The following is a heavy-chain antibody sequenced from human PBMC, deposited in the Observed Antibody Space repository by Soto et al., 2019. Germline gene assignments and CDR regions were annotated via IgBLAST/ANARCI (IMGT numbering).Heavy chain of an antibody. V-gene: IGHV1-24*01. CDR2: FDPEDGET. Sequence: ASVKVSCKVSGYTLTELSMHWVRQAPGKGLEWVGGFDPEDGETIYAQKFQGRVTMTEDTSTDTAYMELSSLRSEDTAVYYCATDRAQLGSYYGVGFDYWGKGTLVTVSS. CDR1: GYTLTELS. CDR3: ATDRAQLGSYYGVGFDY. J-gene: IGHJ4*02. D-gene: IGHD1-26*01.